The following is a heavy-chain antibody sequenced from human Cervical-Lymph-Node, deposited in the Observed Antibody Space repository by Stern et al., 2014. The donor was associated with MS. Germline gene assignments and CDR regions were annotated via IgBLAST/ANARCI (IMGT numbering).Heavy chain of an antibody. J-gene: IGHJ4*02. D-gene: IGHD3-10*01. CDR3: ARAPDYFNSGSYQFDY. CDR1: GGSIRSYY. V-gene: IGHV4-59*01. Sequence: QEQLQESGPGLVKPSETLSLTCTVSGGSIRSYYWSWIRQPPGKGLEWIGYTYYSGSTKYNTSLKSRVTISLDTSKNQFSLKLTSVTAADTAVYYCARAPDYFNSGSYQFDYWGQGTLVTVSS. CDR2: TYYSGST.